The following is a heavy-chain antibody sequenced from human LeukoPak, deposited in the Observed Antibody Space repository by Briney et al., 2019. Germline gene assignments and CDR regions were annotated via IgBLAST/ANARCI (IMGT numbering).Heavy chain of an antibody. CDR1: GFTFSSYS. J-gene: IGHJ4*02. D-gene: IGHD3-9*01. CDR3: ARGLRYFDWLFDY. Sequence: GGSLRLSCAASGFTFSSYSMSWVRQAPGKGLEWVSSISSSSSYIYYADSVKGRFTISRDNAKNSLYLQMNSLRAEDTAVYYCARGLRYFDWLFDYWGQGTLVTVSS. CDR2: ISSSSSYI. V-gene: IGHV3-21*01.